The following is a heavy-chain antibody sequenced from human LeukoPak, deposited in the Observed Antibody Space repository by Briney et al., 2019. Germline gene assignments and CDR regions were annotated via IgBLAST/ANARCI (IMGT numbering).Heavy chain of an antibody. CDR3: ARGRLLVY. D-gene: IGHD1-26*01. CDR1: GGSFSGYY. Sequence: SETLSLTCAVYGGSFSGYYWSWIRQPPGKGLEWIGEMNHSGSTNYNPSLKSRVTISVDTSKNQFSLKLSSVTAADTAVYYCARGRLLVYWGQGTLVTVSS. J-gene: IGHJ4*02. V-gene: IGHV4-34*01. CDR2: MNHSGST.